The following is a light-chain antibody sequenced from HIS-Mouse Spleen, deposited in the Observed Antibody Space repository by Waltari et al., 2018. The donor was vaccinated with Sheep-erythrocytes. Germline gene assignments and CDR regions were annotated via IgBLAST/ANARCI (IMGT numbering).Light chain of an antibody. CDR3: CSYAGSYNHV. J-gene: IGLJ1*01. V-gene: IGLV2-11*01. CDR2: DVS. Sequence: QSALTQPRSVSGSPGQSVTISCIGPSSDVGGYNYFSWYQQHPGKAPKLMIYDVSKRPSGVPDRFSGSKSGNTASLTISGLQAEDEADYYCCSYAGSYNHVFATGTKVTVL. CDR1: SSDVGGYNY.